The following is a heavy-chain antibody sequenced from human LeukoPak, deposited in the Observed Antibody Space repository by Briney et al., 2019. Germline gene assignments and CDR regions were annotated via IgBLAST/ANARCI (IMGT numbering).Heavy chain of an antibody. J-gene: IGHJ4*02. CDR1: GFTFSSYS. V-gene: IGHV3-23*01. CDR3: AKAGIGVVGYFDY. CDR2: IRGSGGGT. D-gene: IGHD6-19*01. Sequence: GGSLRLSCAASGFTFSSYSMNWVRQAQGKGLEWVSTIRGSGGGTYYADSVKGRFTISRDNSKNTLYLQMNSLRDEDTALYYCAKAGIGVVGYFDYWGQGTLVTVSS.